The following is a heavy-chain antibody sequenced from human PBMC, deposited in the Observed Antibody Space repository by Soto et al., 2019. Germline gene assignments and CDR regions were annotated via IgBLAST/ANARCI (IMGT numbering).Heavy chain of an antibody. CDR1: GFTFSSYG. D-gene: IGHD5-18*01. CDR3: AKVNVDTAMSFFFDY. Sequence: GGSLRLSCAASGFTFSSYGMHWVRQAPGKGLEWVAVISYDGSNKYYADSVKGRFTISRDNSKNTLYLQMNSLRAEDTTVYYCAKVNVDTAMSFFFDYWGQGTLVTVSS. J-gene: IGHJ4*02. V-gene: IGHV3-30*18. CDR2: ISYDGSNK.